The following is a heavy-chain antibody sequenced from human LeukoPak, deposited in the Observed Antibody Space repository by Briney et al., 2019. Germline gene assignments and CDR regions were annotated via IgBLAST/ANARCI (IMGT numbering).Heavy chain of an antibody. Sequence: GGSLRLSCAASGFTFSSYAMSWVRQAPGKGLEWVSAISGSGGSTYYADSVKGRFTISRDNSKNTLYLQMNSLRAEDTAVYYCAKSSRGSIAVAGTFDYWGQGTLVTVSS. V-gene: IGHV3-23*01. CDR3: AKSSRGSIAVAGTFDY. J-gene: IGHJ4*02. CDR1: GFTFSSYA. D-gene: IGHD6-19*01. CDR2: ISGSGGST.